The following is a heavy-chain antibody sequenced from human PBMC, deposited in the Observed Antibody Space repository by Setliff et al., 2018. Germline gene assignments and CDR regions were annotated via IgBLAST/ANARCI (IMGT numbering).Heavy chain of an antibody. CDR3: AKELIEVMMTGLEF. CDR2: IRHDGNNK. J-gene: IGHJ4*02. V-gene: IGHV3-30*02. CDR1: GFTFSKHA. D-gene: IGHD3-22*01. Sequence: LRLSCAASGFTFSKHAFHWVRQAPGKGLEWVAFIRHDGNNKYYKDSVRGRFTISRDNSKNTVYLQMNSLRPEDTAVYYCAKELIEVMMTGLEFWGQGTMVTVSS.